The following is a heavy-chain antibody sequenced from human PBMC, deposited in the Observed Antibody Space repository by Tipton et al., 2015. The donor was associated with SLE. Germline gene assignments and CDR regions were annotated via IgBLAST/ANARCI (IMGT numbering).Heavy chain of an antibody. CDR1: GGSFSTYH. CDR3: ARGANYDPWSIYSDLYYYYMDV. J-gene: IGHJ6*03. CDR2: INQSGST. V-gene: IGHV4-34*01. Sequence: TLSLTCAVYGGSFSTYHWSWIRQPPGKGLEWIGEINQSGSTNYNPSLKSRVTISEDRSEKQISLKLTSVTAADTALYYCARGANYDPWSIYSDLYYYYMDVWGKGTTVTVSS. D-gene: IGHD3/OR15-3a*01.